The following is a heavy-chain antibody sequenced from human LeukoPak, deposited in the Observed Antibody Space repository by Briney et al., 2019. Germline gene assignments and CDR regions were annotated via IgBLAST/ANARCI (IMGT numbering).Heavy chain of an antibody. Sequence: GGSLRLSCAASGFTFSSYGMHWVRQAPGKGLEWVAVISYDGSNKYYADSVKGRFTISRDNSKNTLYLQMNSLRAEDTAVYYCAKDLGSGWKYYYYYYGMDVWGQGTTVTVPS. J-gene: IGHJ6*02. CDR2: ISYDGSNK. V-gene: IGHV3-30*18. D-gene: IGHD6-19*01. CDR3: AKDLGSGWKYYYYYYGMDV. CDR1: GFTFSSYG.